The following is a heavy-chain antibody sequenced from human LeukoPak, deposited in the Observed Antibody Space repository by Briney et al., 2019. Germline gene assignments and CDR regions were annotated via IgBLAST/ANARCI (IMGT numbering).Heavy chain of an antibody. CDR2: INPNSGGT. V-gene: IGHV1-2*02. D-gene: IGHD1-26*01. J-gene: IGHJ4*02. Sequence: ASVKVSCKASGYTFTGYYMHWVRQAPGQGLEWMGWINPNSGGTNYAQKFQGRVTMTRDTPISTAYMELSRLRSDDTAVYYCASSRVGATPPGYWGQGTLVTVSS. CDR1: GYTFTGYY. CDR3: ASSRVGATPPGY.